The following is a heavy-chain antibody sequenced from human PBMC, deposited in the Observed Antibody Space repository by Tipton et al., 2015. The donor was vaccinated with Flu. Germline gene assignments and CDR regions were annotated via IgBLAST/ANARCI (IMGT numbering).Heavy chain of an antibody. CDR3: ARDLRIYNLGSAFFDY. V-gene: IGHV4-59*12. CDR2: VYYTGST. J-gene: IGHJ4*02. CDR1: GGSIRGYY. D-gene: IGHD3-10*01. Sequence: TLSLTCTVSGGSIRGYYWNWIRQFPGKGLEWIGFVYYTGSTNYNPSLKSRVSISVDTSQNEFSLKLNSVTAADTAVYYCARDLRIYNLGSAFFDYWSQGTLVSVSS.